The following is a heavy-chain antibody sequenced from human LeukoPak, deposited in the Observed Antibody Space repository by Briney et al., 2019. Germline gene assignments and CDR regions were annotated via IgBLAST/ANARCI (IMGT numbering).Heavy chain of an antibody. CDR2: IKSKTDGGTT. Sequence: GGSLRLSCAASGFTFSNAWMSWVRQAPGKGLELVGRIKSKTDGGTTDYAAPVRGRFTISRDDSKNTLYLQMNSLKTEDTAVYYCTTHIFGIGLLGVYWGQGTLVTVSS. V-gene: IGHV3-15*01. CDR1: GFTFSNAW. CDR3: TTHIFGIGLLGVY. D-gene: IGHD3-3*02. J-gene: IGHJ4*02.